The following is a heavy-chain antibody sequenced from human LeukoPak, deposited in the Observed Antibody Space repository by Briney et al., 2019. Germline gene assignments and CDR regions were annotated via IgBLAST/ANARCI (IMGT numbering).Heavy chain of an antibody. D-gene: IGHD3-3*01. CDR2: FDPEDGET. V-gene: IGHV1-24*01. CDR3: ATVGVLRFLDEFRSAFDI. CDR1: GYTLTELS. J-gene: IGHJ3*02. Sequence: ASVKVSCKVSGYTLTELSMHWVRQAPGKGLEWMGGFDPEDGETIYAQKFQGRVTMTEDTSTDTAYMELSSLRSEDTAVYYCATVGVLRFLDEFRSAFDIWGQGTMLTVSS.